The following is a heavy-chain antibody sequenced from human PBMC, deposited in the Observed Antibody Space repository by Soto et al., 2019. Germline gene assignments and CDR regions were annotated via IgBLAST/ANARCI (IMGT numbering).Heavy chain of an antibody. CDR3: ARTYYYGSGSLYYFDY. D-gene: IGHD3-10*01. Sequence: SETLSLTCPVSGGSISSYYWSWIRQPPGKGLEWIGYIYYSGSTNYNPSLKSRVTISVDTSKNQFSLKLSSVTAADTAVYYCARTYYYGSGSLYYFDYWGQGTLVTVSS. V-gene: IGHV4-59*01. CDR1: GGSISSYY. CDR2: IYYSGST. J-gene: IGHJ4*02.